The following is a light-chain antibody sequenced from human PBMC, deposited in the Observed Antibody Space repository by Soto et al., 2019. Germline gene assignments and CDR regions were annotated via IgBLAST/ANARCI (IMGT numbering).Light chain of an antibody. J-gene: IGLJ1*01. CDR2: DVS. CDR1: SSDVGAYDY. V-gene: IGLV2-14*03. Sequence: QSVLTQPASVSGSPGQSITISCTGTSSDVGAYDYVSWYQQHPGKAPKLMIYDVSDRPSGVSNRFSGSKSGDTASLTISGLQTDDEADYYCTSYTSSSTLVFGTGTKLTVL. CDR3: TSYTSSSTLV.